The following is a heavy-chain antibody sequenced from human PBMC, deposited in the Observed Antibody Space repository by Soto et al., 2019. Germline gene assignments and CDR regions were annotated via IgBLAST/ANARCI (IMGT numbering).Heavy chain of an antibody. J-gene: IGHJ6*02. CDR1: GYTFTCYY. Sequence: SSVMVSLNAFGYTFTCYYMHWVRQAPGQVPEWMGWVNPKSGDTMYAQKFQGRVTMTTDKSISTGYMELSRLKFDDTAVYYFARRPMWQQLVQDYGLEVWGQATTDTDYS. CDR3: ARRPMWQQLVQDYGLEV. D-gene: IGHD6-13*01. V-gene: IGHV1-2*02. CDR2: VNPKSGDT.